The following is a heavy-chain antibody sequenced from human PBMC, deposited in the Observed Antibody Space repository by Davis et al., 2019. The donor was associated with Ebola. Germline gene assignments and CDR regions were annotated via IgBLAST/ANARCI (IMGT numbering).Heavy chain of an antibody. V-gene: IGHV3-7*01. CDR3: AREADSGGFRFDY. D-gene: IGHD5-12*01. CDR1: GFTFSSYW. J-gene: IGHJ4*02. CDR2: INEAGSQR. Sequence: GESLKISCAASGFTFSSYWMSWVRQAPGKGLEWVADINEAGSQRYYVDAVKGRFTISRDNAKNSLYLQMNGLRAEDTALYYCAREADSGGFRFDYWGRGILVTVSS.